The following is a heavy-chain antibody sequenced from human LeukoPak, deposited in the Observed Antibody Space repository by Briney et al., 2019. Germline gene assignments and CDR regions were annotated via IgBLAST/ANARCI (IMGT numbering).Heavy chain of an antibody. D-gene: IGHD1-14*01. V-gene: IGHV3-30*02. CDR1: GFTFSSYG. Sequence: GGSLRLSCAASGFTFSSYGMHWVRQAPGKGLEWVAFIRYDGSNKYYADSVKGQFTISRDNSKNTLYLQMNSLRAEDTAVYYCAKDPDPHSYYYYYMDVWGKGTTVTVSS. J-gene: IGHJ6*03. CDR3: AKDPDPHSYYYYYMDV. CDR2: IRYDGSNK.